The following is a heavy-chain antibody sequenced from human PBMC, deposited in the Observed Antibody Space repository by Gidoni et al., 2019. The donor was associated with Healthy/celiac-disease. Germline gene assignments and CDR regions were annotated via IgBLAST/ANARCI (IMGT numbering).Heavy chain of an antibody. CDR1: GYTVTRYG. D-gene: IGHD2-2*01. Sequence: QVQLVQSGAEVKKPGASVQVSYKAHGYTVTRYGISWARQAHGQELEWMGWISAYNGNTNYAQKLQCRVTMTTDTSTSTAYMELRSLRSDDTAVYYCARDKYPGYCSSTSCYPGINWFDPWGQGTLVTVSS. V-gene: IGHV1-18*01. CDR2: ISAYNGNT. CDR3: ARDKYPGYCSSTSCYPGINWFDP. J-gene: IGHJ5*02.